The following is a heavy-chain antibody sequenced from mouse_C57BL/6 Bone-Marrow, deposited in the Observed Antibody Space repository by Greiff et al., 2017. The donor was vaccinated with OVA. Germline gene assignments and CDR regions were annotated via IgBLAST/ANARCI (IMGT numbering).Heavy chain of an antibody. CDR2: IDPETGGT. CDR1: GYTFTDYE. CDR3: TRKGTTVVATGYFDY. D-gene: IGHD1-1*01. Sequence: QVHVKQSGAELVRPGASVTLSCKASGYTFTDYEMHWVKQTPVHGLEWIGAIDPETGGTAYNPKFKGKAILTADKSSSTAYMELRSLTSEDSAVYYCTRKGTTVVATGYFDYWGQGTTLTVSS. V-gene: IGHV1-15*01. J-gene: IGHJ2*01.